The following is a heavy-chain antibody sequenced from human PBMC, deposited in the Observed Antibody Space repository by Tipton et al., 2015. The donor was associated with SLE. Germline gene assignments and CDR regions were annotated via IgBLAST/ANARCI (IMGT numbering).Heavy chain of an antibody. D-gene: IGHD1-14*01. Sequence: SLRLSCAASGFYFRTLAMNWVRQAPGKGLEWVAYISKSGNRIYYADSVKGRFTLSRDNSKNTLYLQMNSLRPEDTAVYYCAKPEGITSTSWFDPWGQGTLVTVSS. CDR2: ISKSGNRI. V-gene: IGHV3-48*03. J-gene: IGHJ5*02. CDR1: GFYFRTLA. CDR3: AKPEGITSTSWFDP.